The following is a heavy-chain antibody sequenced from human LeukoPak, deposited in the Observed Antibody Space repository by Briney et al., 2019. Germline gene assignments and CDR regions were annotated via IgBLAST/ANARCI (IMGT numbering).Heavy chain of an antibody. CDR3: AKNAGWAYYFDY. D-gene: IGHD1-26*01. CDR1: GFTFSSYG. Sequence: GGSLRLSCAASGFTFSSYGMHWVRQAPGKGLEWVAVISGDESNKYYADSVKGRFTIPRDNSKNTVYLQMNSLRDEDTAVYYCAKNAGWAYYFDYWGQGTLVTVSS. J-gene: IGHJ4*02. CDR2: ISGDESNK. V-gene: IGHV3-30*18.